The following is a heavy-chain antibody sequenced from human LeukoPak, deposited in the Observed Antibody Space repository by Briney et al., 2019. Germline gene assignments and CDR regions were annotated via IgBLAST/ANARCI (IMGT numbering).Heavy chain of an antibody. CDR1: GGSISSNNYY. D-gene: IGHD3-3*01. V-gene: IGHV4-30-4*08. CDR2: IYYSGST. Sequence: SETLSLTCTVSGGSISSNNYYWSWIRQPPGKGLEWIGYIYYSGSTYYNPSLKSRVTISVDTSKNQFSLKLSSVTAADTAVYYCARDRFWSGYTYFDYWGQGTLVTVSS. J-gene: IGHJ4*02. CDR3: ARDRFWSGYTYFDY.